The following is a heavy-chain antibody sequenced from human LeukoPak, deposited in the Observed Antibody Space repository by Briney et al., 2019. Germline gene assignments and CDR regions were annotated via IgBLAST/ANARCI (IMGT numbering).Heavy chain of an antibody. V-gene: IGHV3-11*04. Sequence: GGSLRLSCAASGFTFSDYYMSWIRQAPGKGLEWVSYISSSGSNIYYADSVKGRFTISRDNAKNSLYLQMNSLRVEDTALYYCARHWGSGAFDIWGQGTMVTVSS. CDR2: ISSSGSNI. CDR1: GFTFSDYY. J-gene: IGHJ3*02. CDR3: ARHWGSGAFDI. D-gene: IGHD7-27*01.